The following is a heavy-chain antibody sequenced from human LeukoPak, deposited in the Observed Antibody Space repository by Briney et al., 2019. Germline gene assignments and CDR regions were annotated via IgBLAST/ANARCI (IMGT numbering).Heavy chain of an antibody. D-gene: IGHD4-17*01. V-gene: IGHV1-69*13. Sequence: SVKVSCKASGGTFISYAISWVRQAPGQGLEWMGGIIPIFGTANYAQKFQGRVTITADESTSTAYMELSSLRSEDTAVYYCTTARNYGDYDFDYWGQGTLVTVSS. J-gene: IGHJ4*02. CDR1: GGTFISYA. CDR3: TTARNYGDYDFDY. CDR2: IIPIFGTA.